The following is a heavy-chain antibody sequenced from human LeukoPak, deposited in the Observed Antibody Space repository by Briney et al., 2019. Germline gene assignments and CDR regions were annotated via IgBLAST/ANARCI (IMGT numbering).Heavy chain of an antibody. CDR3: ARDLPYYYGSGSPRFDY. V-gene: IGHV4-34*01. J-gene: IGHJ4*02. Sequence: KPSETLSLTCAVYGGSFSGYYWSWIRQPPGKGLEWIGEINHSGSTNYNPSLKSRVTISVDTSKNQFSLKLSSVTAADTAVYYCARDLPYYYGSGSPRFDYWGQGTLVTVSS. CDR2: INHSGST. CDR1: GGSFSGYY. D-gene: IGHD3-10*01.